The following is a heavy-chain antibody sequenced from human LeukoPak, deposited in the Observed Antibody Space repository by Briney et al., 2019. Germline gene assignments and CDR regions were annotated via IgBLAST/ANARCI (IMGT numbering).Heavy chain of an antibody. Sequence: PGRSLRLSCVASGFTLSDYGMHWVRQAPGKGLEWVAFLRFDGSNKDYADSVRGRFTISRDHSKNTLYLQMNNLRPEDTALYYCAKDKYPDSETYKAIFDSWGQGTLVTVSS. D-gene: IGHD3-10*01. CDR1: GFTLSDYG. V-gene: IGHV3-30*02. J-gene: IGHJ4*02. CDR2: LRFDGSNK. CDR3: AKDKYPDSETYKAIFDS.